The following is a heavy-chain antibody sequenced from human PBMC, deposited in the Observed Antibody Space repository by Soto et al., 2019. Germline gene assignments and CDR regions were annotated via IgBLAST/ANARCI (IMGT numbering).Heavy chain of an antibody. J-gene: IGHJ4*02. D-gene: IGHD3-10*01. CDR3: AKDRQPYGLWPFDH. Sequence: EVQLLESGGDLVQPGGSLRLSCAASGFTFHIYAMSWVRQTPGKGLEWISGLFGNGRGISYADSVKGRFTISRDNSKNMFYLQMNSLRPYDTGVYFCAKDRQPYGLWPFDHWGQGTLVTVSS. CDR1: GFTFHIYA. V-gene: IGHV3-23*01. CDR2: LFGNGRGI.